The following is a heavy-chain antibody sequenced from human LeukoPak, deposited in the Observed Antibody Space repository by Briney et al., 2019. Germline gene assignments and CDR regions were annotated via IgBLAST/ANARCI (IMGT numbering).Heavy chain of an antibody. CDR2: IYYSGST. V-gene: IGHV4-59*01. CDR1: GGSISSYY. CDR3: ARDDADHYYDTSGYHYGMDV. D-gene: IGHD3-22*01. Sequence: SETLSLTCTVSGGSISSYYWSWIRQPPGKGLEWMGYIYYSGSTNYNPSLKSRLTISVETAKNQFSLKLSSVTAADTAVYYCARDDADHYYDTSGYHYGMDVWGQGTTVTVSS. J-gene: IGHJ6*02.